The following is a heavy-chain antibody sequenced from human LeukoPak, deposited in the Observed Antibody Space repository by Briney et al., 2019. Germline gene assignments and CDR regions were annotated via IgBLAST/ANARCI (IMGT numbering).Heavy chain of an antibody. CDR1: VCTHTELS. CDR2: FDHKEGET. Sequence: ASVNDSCKGSVCTHTELSMHGVGQAAGKEVEGMGGFDHKEGETIYAQKCQSRVTVTVDTSTDTAYMELGSLRSEDTAVYYCATFSGGGDPAFDYYYGMDVWGQGTTVTVSS. CDR3: ATFSGGGDPAFDYYYGMDV. J-gene: IGHJ6*02. V-gene: IGHV1-24*01. D-gene: IGHD2-21*01.